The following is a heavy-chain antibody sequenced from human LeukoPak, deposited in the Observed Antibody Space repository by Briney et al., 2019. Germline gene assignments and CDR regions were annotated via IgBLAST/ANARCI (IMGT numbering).Heavy chain of an antibody. CDR1: GGSISSYY. CDR2: IYTSGST. V-gene: IGHV4-4*09. D-gene: IGHD6-13*01. CDR3: ARRISSSWYDGGFDY. J-gene: IGHJ4*02. Sequence: SETLSLTCTVSGGSISSYYWSWIRQPPGKGLEWIGYIYTSGSTNYNPSLKSRLTISVDTSKNQFSLKLSSVTAADTAVYYCARRISSSWYDGGFDYWGQGNLVTVSS.